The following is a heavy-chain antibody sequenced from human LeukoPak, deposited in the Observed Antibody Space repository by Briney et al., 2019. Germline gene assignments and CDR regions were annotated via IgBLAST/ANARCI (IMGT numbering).Heavy chain of an antibody. CDR3: ARPRATLADMRWYCR. D-gene: IGHD4-23*01. Sequence: SETLSLTCTLSGGSISSYYWSWVRQPPGKGLEWIGYIYYSGSTNYNPSLNSRVTISVDTSKNQFSLKLSSVTAADTAGYYCARPRATLADMRWYCRWGQGTLVTVSS. CDR1: GGSISSYY. J-gene: IGHJ4*02. V-gene: IGHV4-59*08. CDR2: IYYSGST.